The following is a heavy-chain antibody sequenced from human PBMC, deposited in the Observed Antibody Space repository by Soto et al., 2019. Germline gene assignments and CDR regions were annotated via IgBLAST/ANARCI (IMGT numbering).Heavy chain of an antibody. CDR3: ARGQVVAAQH. CDR1: GGSISSGGYS. V-gene: IGHV4-30-2*01. D-gene: IGHD2-15*01. CDR2: IYHSGST. Sequence: QLQLQESGSGLVKPSQTLSLTCAFSGGSISSGGYSWRWIRQPPGKGLEWIGYIYHSGSTYYNPSLKRRVTISVDRSKNQCSLKLSSVTAADTDVYYCARGQVVAAQHWGQGTLVTVSS. J-gene: IGHJ4*02.